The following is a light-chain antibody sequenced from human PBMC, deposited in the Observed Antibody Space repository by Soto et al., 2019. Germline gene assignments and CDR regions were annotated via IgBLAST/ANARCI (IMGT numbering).Light chain of an antibody. CDR1: QSISSW. V-gene: IGKV1-5*03. CDR3: QQYNDNWT. Sequence: DIQMTQSPSTLSASVGDRVTITCRASQSISSWLAWHQQKRGKAPRLLIYKASNLESGVPSRFSGSGSRTEFTLTITSLQLDDSATYYCQQYNDNWTFGQGTKVEIK. J-gene: IGKJ1*01. CDR2: KAS.